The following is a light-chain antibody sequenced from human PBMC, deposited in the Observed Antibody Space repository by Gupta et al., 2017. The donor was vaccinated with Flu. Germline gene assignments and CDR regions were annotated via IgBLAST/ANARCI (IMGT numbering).Light chain of an antibody. CDR1: RDINSD. J-gene: IGKJ3*01. CDR3: QQYNRWPPYT. CDR2: GAS. V-gene: IGKV3-15*01. Sequence: MTQSPDTLSVSPGERATLSCRASRDINSDLAWYQQKPGQAPRLLIHGASTRATGIPARFSGSGFGTEYTLTISSLQSEDFAIYYCQQYNRWPPYTFGPGTTVEIK.